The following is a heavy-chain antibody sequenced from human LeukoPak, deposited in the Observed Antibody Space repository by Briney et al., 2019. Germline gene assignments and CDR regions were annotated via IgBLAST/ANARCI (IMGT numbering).Heavy chain of an antibody. CDR2: ISTFNGNT. D-gene: IGHD6-6*01. V-gene: IGHV1-18*01. Sequence: GASVKVSCKASGYTFMTYGISWVRQAPGQGLEWMGWISTFNGNTYYAQNLQGRLTMTTDTSTRTAYMELTNLRSDDTALYYCARDRYEDSSSRVFDYWGQGTLVTVSS. J-gene: IGHJ4*02. CDR3: ARDRYEDSSSRVFDY. CDR1: GYTFMTYG.